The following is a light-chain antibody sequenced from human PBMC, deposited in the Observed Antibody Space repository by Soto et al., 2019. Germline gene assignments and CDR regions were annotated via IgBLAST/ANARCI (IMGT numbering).Light chain of an antibody. Sequence: IQMTQSPSSLSASVGDRVTITCRASQGISSYLAWYQQKPGKAPKLLIYGASTLQRGVPSRFSGSGSETDFTLTISSLKPEDFATYYCQQLDSYPLTVGGGTKVEIK. CDR2: GAS. V-gene: IGKV1-9*01. CDR3: QQLDSYPLT. J-gene: IGKJ4*01. CDR1: QGISSY.